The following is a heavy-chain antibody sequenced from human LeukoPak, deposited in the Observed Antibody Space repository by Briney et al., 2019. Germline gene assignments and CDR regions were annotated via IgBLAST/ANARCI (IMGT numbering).Heavy chain of an antibody. Sequence: GGSLRLSCAASGFTFSSYGMHWVRQAPSKGLEWVSGISASGDVTFHADPLKGRFTISRDNSKNTLYLQMDSLRAEDTAKYYCAKSLLTTASGTGRAFDIWGQGTVVTVSA. J-gene: IGHJ3*02. CDR2: ISASGDVT. D-gene: IGHD1-26*01. V-gene: IGHV3-23*01. CDR1: GFTFSSYG. CDR3: AKSLLTTASGTGRAFDI.